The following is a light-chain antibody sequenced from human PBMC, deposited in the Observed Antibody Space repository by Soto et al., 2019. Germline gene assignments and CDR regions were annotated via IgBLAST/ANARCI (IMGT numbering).Light chain of an antibody. J-gene: IGLJ2*01. V-gene: IGLV1-40*01. CDR3: QSYDSRLSGSV. CDR1: NSKIGAGFD. CDR2: VNS. Sequence: QSVLTQPPSVSGAPGQRVTISCTGSNSKIGAGFDVHWYQQLPGTAPKLLIFVNSNRPSGVPDRFSGSKSGTSASLAITGLQAEDEADYYCQSYDSRLSGSVFGGGTKVTVL.